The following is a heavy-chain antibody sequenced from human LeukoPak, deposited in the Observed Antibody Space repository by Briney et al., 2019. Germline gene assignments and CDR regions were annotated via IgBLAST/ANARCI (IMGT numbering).Heavy chain of an antibody. CDR2: ISGSGGST. V-gene: IGHV3-23*01. CDR3: AKDHGAFIVGATVLVFGFDY. Sequence: TGGSLRLSCAASGFTFSSFAMTWVRQAPGKGLEWVSAISGSGGSTYYADSVKGRFTVSRDNSKNTLYLQMNSLRAEDTAVYYCAKDHGAFIVGATVLVFGFDYWGQGTLVTVSS. D-gene: IGHD1-26*01. CDR1: GFTFSSFA. J-gene: IGHJ4*02.